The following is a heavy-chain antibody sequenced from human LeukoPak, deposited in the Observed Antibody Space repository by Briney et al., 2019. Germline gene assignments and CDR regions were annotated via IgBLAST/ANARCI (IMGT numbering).Heavy chain of an antibody. Sequence: ASVKVSCKASGYTFTNYDINWVRQATGQGLEWMGWMNPNSGNTGYAQKFQGRVTITRNTSISTAYMELSSLRSEDTAVYYCARGFSQRTSQILRFLEWLSYPYYFDYWGQGTLVTVSS. CDR1: GYTFTNYD. CDR2: MNPNSGNT. CDR3: ARGFSQRTSQILRFLEWLSYPYYFDY. V-gene: IGHV1-8*03. D-gene: IGHD3-3*01. J-gene: IGHJ4*02.